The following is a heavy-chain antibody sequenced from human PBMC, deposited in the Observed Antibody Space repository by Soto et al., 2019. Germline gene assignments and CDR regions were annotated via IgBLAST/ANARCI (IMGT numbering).Heavy chain of an antibody. J-gene: IGHJ4*02. V-gene: IGHV3-33*08. CDR3: ARDGIGGTVFRGYLDY. Sequence: PGGSLRLSCAASGFTFSSYSMNWVRQAPGKGLEWVAIIRFDGSNEEYADSVKGRFTISRDNSKNTLYLQMNTLGAEDTAVYYCARDGIGGTVFRGYLDYWGRGTLVTVSS. CDR2: IRFDGSNE. CDR1: GFTFSSYS. D-gene: IGHD1-7*01.